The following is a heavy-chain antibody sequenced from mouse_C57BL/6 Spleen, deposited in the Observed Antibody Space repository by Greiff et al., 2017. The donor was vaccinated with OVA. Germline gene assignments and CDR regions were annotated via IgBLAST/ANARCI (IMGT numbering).Heavy chain of an antibody. J-gene: IGHJ1*02. CDR1: GFTFSDYY. Sequence: EVQRVESEGGLVQPGSSMKLSCTASGFTFSDYYMAWVRQVPEKGLEWVANINYDGSSTYYLDSLKSRFIISRDNAKNILYLQMSSLKSEDTATYYCARDHYYGSSYGYFDVWGTGTTVTVSS. CDR3: ARDHYYGSSYGYFDV. V-gene: IGHV5-16*01. CDR2: INYDGSST. D-gene: IGHD1-1*01.